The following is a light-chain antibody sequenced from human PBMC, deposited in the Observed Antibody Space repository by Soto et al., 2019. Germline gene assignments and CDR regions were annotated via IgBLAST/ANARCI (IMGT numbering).Light chain of an antibody. CDR2: EVS. CDR3: TSYTTSSTRV. Sequence: QSALTQPASVSGSPGQSITLSCTGTSSDVGGYNYVSWYQQHPGKAPKVMIFEVSNRPSGVSNRFSGSKSGNTASLTISGLQAEDEADYYCTSYTTSSTRVFGTGTKLTVL. J-gene: IGLJ1*01. CDR1: SSDVGGYNY. V-gene: IGLV2-14*01.